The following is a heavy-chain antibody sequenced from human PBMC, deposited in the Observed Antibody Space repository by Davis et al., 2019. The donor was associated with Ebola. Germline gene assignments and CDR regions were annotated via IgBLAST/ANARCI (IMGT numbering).Heavy chain of an antibody. CDR3: ARAIADGSGYYSPVGY. J-gene: IGHJ4*02. CDR2: INPHNGNT. CDR1: GYTFTSYG. D-gene: IGHD3-22*01. Sequence: ASVKVSCKASGYTFTSYGITWVRQAPGQGLEWMGWINPHNGNTNYAQNVQGRVTMTTDTTTSTAYMEVGILRSDDTAVYYCARAIADGSGYYSPVGYWGQGTLVTVSS. V-gene: IGHV1-18*04.